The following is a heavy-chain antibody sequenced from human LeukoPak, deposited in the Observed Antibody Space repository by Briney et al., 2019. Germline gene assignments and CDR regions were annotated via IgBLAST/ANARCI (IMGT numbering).Heavy chain of an antibody. CDR1: GFTFSNSW. V-gene: IGHV3-7*01. CDR3: ARLMGTVTTYDF. J-gene: IGHJ4*02. CDR2: IRPDGSQD. D-gene: IGHD1-7*01. Sequence: GGSLRHSCVASGFTFSNSWMSWVRQAPGKGLEWVASIRPDGSQDYYMDSVKGRFTISRGNAENSLFLQMNSLRAEDTAVYFCARLMGTVTTYDFWGQGTLVRVSS.